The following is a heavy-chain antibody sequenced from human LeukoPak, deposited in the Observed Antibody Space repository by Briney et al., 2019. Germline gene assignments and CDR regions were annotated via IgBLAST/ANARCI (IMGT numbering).Heavy chain of an antibody. Sequence: PSETLSLTCTVSGGSISSGSYYWSWIRQPAGKGPEWIGRIYTSGSTNYNPSLKSRVTISVDTSKNQFSLKLSSVTAADTAVYYCARDSLEWLDAFDIWGQGTMVTVSS. CDR2: IYTSGST. D-gene: IGHD3-3*01. V-gene: IGHV4-61*02. J-gene: IGHJ3*02. CDR1: GGSISSGSYY. CDR3: ARDSLEWLDAFDI.